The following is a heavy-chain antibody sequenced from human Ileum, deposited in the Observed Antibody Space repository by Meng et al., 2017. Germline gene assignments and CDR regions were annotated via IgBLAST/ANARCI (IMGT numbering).Heavy chain of an antibody. CDR3: VRHGGKYFDS. J-gene: IGHJ4*02. V-gene: IGHV4-4*02. CDR2: IYLAGSP. CDR1: GGSISSSFY. Sequence: QVQLQEAGPGLVEPSGPLSLTCTVSGGSISSSFYWSWVRQSPGKGLEWIGQIYLAGSPNYNPSLASRVTISVDKSKNQFSLRLTSVTAADTAIFYCVRHGGKYFDSWGQGTLVTVSS. D-gene: IGHD2-15*01.